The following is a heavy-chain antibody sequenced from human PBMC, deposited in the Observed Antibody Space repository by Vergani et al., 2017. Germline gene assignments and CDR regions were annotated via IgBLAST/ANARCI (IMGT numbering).Heavy chain of an antibody. J-gene: IGHJ6*02. V-gene: IGHV3-33*06. D-gene: IGHD3-22*01. Sequence: VQLVESGGGVVQPGRSLRLSCAASGFTFSSYGMHWVRQAPGKGLEWVAVIWYDGSNKYYADSVKGRFTISRDNSKNTLYLQMNSLRAEDTAVYYCANGYYDSSGYYSPTVYYYYGMDVWGQGTTVTVSS. CDR3: ANGYYDSSGYYSPTVYYYYGMDV. CDR1: GFTFSSYG. CDR2: IWYDGSNK.